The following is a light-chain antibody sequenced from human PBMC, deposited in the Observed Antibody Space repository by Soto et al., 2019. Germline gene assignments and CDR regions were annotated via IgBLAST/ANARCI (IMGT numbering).Light chain of an antibody. V-gene: IGLV1-51*01. J-gene: IGLJ2*01. CDR1: ASNVGTHF. Sequence: QSVLTQPPSVSAAPGQRVTISCSGSASNVGTHFVSWYQHLPGAAPKLLIYDNDERPSEIPDRFSGSKSDTSATLTITGRQTGDETDYYCGTWDSGLTAGVFGGGTKFTVL. CDR2: DND. CDR3: GTWDSGLTAGV.